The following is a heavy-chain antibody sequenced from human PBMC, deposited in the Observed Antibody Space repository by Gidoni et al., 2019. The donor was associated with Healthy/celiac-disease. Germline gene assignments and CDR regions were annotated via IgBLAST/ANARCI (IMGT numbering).Heavy chain of an antibody. J-gene: IGHJ4*02. CDR2: ISGSGGST. CDR1: RFTFSSYD. CDR3: AKGGGSGLIDY. V-gene: IGHV3-23*01. Sequence: EVQLLESGGGFVQPGGSLRLSCSASRFTFSSYDISWVRQAPGKGLEWVSAISGSGGSTYYADAVKGRFTISRDNSKNKLYLQMNSLRAEDTAVYYCAKGGGSGLIDYWGQGTLVTVSS. D-gene: IGHD6-19*01.